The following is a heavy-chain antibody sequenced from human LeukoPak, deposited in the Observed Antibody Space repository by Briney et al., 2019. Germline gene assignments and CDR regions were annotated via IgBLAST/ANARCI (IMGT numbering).Heavy chain of an antibody. J-gene: IGHJ4*02. CDR2: IYPGDSDT. D-gene: IGHD5-18*01. CDR1: GYXFTNYW. Sequence: GESLKISCNASGYXFTNYWIGWVRQMPGKGLVWMGIIYPGDSDTRYSPSFQGQVTISADKSVNTAYLQWNSLKASDSAIYYCARRGIQLWLLEYWGQGTLVTVSS. V-gene: IGHV5-51*01. CDR3: ARRGIQLWLLEY.